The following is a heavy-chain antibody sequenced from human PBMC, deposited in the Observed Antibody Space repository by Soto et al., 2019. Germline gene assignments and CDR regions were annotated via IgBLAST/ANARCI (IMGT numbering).Heavy chain of an antibody. J-gene: IGHJ5*02. CDR1: GDSISSRNW. D-gene: IGHD2-8*01. CDR3: ARRKIEMMYVGWFDP. CDR2: IHHSGST. V-gene: IGHV4-4*02. Sequence: QVQLQESGPGLVKPSETLSLTCAVSGDSISSRNWWCWVRQTPGQGLEYIGEIHHSGSTNYNPSHKSRVTMSVDKSKNHFSQNLNSVTAADTAIYYCARRKIEMMYVGWFDPCGQGTLVTVSS.